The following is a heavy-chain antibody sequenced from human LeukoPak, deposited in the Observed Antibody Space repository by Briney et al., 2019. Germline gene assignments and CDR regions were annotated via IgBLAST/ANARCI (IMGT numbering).Heavy chain of an antibody. CDR2: ISYDGSNK. J-gene: IGHJ4*02. Sequence: PGRSLRLSCAASGFTFSSYAMHWVRQAPGKGLEWVAVISYDGSNKYYADSVKGRFTISRDNAKNTLYLQMNSLRVEDTAVYFCARASVPAPGGLYWGQGALVTVSS. V-gene: IGHV3-30-3*01. CDR1: GFTFSSYA. CDR3: ARASVPAPGGLY. D-gene: IGHD2-2*01.